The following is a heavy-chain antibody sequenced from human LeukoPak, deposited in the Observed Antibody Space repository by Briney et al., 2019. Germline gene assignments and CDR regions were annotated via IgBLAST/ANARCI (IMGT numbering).Heavy chain of an antibody. J-gene: IGHJ5*02. D-gene: IGHD1-26*01. CDR2: INPTGGST. CDR3: ARDNSVGDNAWWFDP. V-gene: IGHV1-46*01. Sequence: GASVKVSCKASGYTFTGYGISWVRQAPGQGLEWMGLINPTGGSTGYAQKFQGRVTMTRDMSTSTDYMELSSLRSEDTAIYYCARDNSVGDNAWWFDPWGQGTLVTVSS. CDR1: GYTFTGYG.